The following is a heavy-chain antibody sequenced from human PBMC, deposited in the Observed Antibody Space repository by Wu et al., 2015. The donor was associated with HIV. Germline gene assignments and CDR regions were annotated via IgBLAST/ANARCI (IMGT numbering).Heavy chain of an antibody. D-gene: IGHD3-22*01. V-gene: IGHV1-18*01. CDR1: GYTFTKYG. CDR2: ISTDNGNT. J-gene: IGHJ5*02. CDR3: AREITYYYDSSGYTGRWFDP. Sequence: QAQLVQSGGEVKKPGASVKVSCKSFGYTFTKYGITWVRQAPGQGLEWMGWISTDNGNTNYAQKFQGRVTMTRDTSISTAYMELSRLRSDDTAVYYCAREITYYYDSSGYTGRWFDPWGQGTLVTVSS.